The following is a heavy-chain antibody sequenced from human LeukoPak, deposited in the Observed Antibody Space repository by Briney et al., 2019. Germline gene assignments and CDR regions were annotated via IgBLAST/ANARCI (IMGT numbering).Heavy chain of an antibody. CDR3: ARDGSGSYYSPYYFDY. CDR1: GYTFTGYY. D-gene: IGHD3-10*01. Sequence: ASVKVSCKASGYTFTGYYMHWVRQAPGQGLEWMGWINPNSGGTNYAQKFQGWFTMTRDTSISTAYMELSRLRSDDTAVYYCARDGSGSYYSPYYFDYWGQGTLVTVSS. CDR2: INPNSGGT. J-gene: IGHJ4*02. V-gene: IGHV1-2*04.